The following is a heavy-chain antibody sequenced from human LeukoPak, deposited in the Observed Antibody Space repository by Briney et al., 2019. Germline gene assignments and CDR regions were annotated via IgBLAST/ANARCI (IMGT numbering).Heavy chain of an antibody. Sequence: ASVKVSCKASGYTFTSYAMNWVRQAPGQGLEWMGWINTNTGNPTYAQGFTGRFVFSLDTSVSTAYLQISSLKAEDTAVYYCARDPSVGYCSGGSCYVVRFFDYWGQGTLVTVSS. V-gene: IGHV7-4-1*02. CDR1: GYTFTSYA. D-gene: IGHD2-15*01. CDR3: ARDPSVGYCSGGSCYVVRFFDY. CDR2: INTNTGNP. J-gene: IGHJ4*02.